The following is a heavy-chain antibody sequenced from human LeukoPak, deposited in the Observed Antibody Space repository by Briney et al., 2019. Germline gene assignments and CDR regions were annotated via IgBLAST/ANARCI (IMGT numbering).Heavy chain of an antibody. CDR2: INHSGST. CDR3: ARGGSSGWYYPKNWFDP. J-gene: IGHJ5*02. CDR1: GGSFSGYY. Sequence: SETLSLTCAVYGGSFSGYYWSWIRQPPGKGLEWIGEINHSGSTNYNPPLKSRVTISVDTSKNQFSLKLSSVTAADTAVYYCARGGSSGWYYPKNWFDPWGQGTLVTVSS. D-gene: IGHD6-19*01. V-gene: IGHV4-34*01.